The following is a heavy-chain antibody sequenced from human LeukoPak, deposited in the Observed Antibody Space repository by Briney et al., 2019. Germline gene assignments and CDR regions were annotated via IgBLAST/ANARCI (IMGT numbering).Heavy chain of an antibody. D-gene: IGHD3-3*02. CDR1: GYTFTSYY. J-gene: IGHJ6*02. CDR2: INPSGGST. V-gene: IGHV1-46*01. Sequence: ASVKVSCKASGYTFTSYYMHWVRQAPGQGLEWMEIINPSGGSTSYAQKFQGRVTMTRDTSTSTVYMELSSLRSEDTAVYYCAFARADSIVIYGMDVWGQGTTVTVSS. CDR3: AFARADSIVIYGMDV.